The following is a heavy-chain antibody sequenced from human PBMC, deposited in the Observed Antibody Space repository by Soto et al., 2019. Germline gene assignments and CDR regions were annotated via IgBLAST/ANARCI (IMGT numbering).Heavy chain of an antibody. D-gene: IGHD3-3*02. CDR1: GFTFNNYA. CDR3: VKDLAYYLFARGGRIGV. V-gene: IGHV3-23*01. Sequence: EVQLLESGGGFVQPGGSMRLSCVASGFTFNNYAMSWVRQAPGKGPEWVSVMSESGGGTFYADSVRGRFTTSRDTAKYTVYLQMDRLRVEDTAIYYCVKDLAYYLFARGGRIGVWGQGTTVSV. J-gene: IGHJ6*02. CDR2: MSESGGGT.